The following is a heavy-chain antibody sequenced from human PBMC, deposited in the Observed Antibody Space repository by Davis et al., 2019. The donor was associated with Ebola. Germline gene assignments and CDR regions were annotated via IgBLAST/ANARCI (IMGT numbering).Heavy chain of an antibody. CDR2: INPNSGGT. D-gene: IGHD3-9*01. CDR1: GGTFSSYT. V-gene: IGHV1-2*06. CDR3: AREIITIFVYGMDV. Sequence: ASVTVSCKASGGTFSSYTISWVRQAPGQGLEWMGRINPNSGGTNYAQKFQGRVTMTRDTSISTVYMELSRLRSDDTAVYYCAREIITIFVYGMDVWGKGTTVTVSS. J-gene: IGHJ6*04.